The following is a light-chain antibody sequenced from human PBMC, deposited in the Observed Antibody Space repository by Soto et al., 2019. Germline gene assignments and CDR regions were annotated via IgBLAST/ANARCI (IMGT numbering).Light chain of an antibody. J-gene: IGLJ2*01. CDR1: SSNIGSNY. Sequence: QSVLTQPPSASGTPGQRVTISCSGSSSNIGSNYVYWYQQLPGTAPKLLIYRNNQRPSGVPDRFSGSKSGTSAFLAISGLRSEDEADYYCAAWDDSLSGPRVFGGGTKVTVL. V-gene: IGLV1-47*01. CDR3: AAWDDSLSGPRV. CDR2: RNN.